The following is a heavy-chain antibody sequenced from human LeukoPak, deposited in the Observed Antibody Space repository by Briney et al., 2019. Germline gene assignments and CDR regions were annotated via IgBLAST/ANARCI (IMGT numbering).Heavy chain of an antibody. CDR1: GFTFSSYG. CDR3: AKDSGWYSSGWLDY. Sequence: GSLRLSCAASGFTFSSYGMHWLRQAPAKGLEWVAFISYDGSNEYCADSLKGRFTISRDNFKNTLYLQMNSLKAEDTAVYYCAKDSGWYSSGWLDYWGQGTLVTVSS. V-gene: IGHV3-30*18. D-gene: IGHD6-19*01. CDR2: ISYDGSNE. J-gene: IGHJ4*02.